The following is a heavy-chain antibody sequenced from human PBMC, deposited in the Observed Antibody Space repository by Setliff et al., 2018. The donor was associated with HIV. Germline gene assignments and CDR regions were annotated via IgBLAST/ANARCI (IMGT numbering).Heavy chain of an antibody. CDR2: INHSDFT. CDR1: GGSISSTSYY. Sequence: SETLSLTCSVSGGSISSTSYYWSWIRQPPGKGLEWIGEINHSDFTNHNPSLKSRVTISVDTSKNQFSLKVTSVTAADTAVYYCARSRDARGWYFDLWGRGTLVTVSS. V-gene: IGHV4-39*07. CDR3: ARSRDARGWYFDL. J-gene: IGHJ2*01. D-gene: IGHD6-6*01.